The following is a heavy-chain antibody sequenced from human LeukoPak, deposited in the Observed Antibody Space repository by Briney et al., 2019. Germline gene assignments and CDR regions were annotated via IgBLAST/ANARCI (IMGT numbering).Heavy chain of an antibody. V-gene: IGHV1-24*01. Sequence: ASVKVSCKVSGYTLTELSMHWVRQAPGKGLEWMGGFDPEDGETIYAQKFQGRVTMTEDTPTDTAYMELSSLRSEDTAVYYCATGLAGDRPGDYYYYMDVWGKGTTVTVSS. CDR1: GYTLTELS. J-gene: IGHJ6*03. CDR3: ATGLAGDRPGDYYYYMDV. D-gene: IGHD7-27*01. CDR2: FDPEDGET.